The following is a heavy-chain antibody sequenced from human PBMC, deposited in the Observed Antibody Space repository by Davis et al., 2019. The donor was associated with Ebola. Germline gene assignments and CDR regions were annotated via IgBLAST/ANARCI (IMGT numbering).Heavy chain of an antibody. D-gene: IGHD2-21*01. V-gene: IGHV3-49*03. CDR2: IRSNTYGGTT. CDR3: TRIDWADY. J-gene: IGHJ4*02. CDR1: GFTFGDYA. Sequence: PGGSLRLSCRGSGFTFGDYAMTWFRQTPGKGLEWVSFIRSNTYGGTTEYAASVKGRFTISRDDSKSIVYLQMNSLKIEDTAVYYCTRIDWADYWGQGTLVTVSS.